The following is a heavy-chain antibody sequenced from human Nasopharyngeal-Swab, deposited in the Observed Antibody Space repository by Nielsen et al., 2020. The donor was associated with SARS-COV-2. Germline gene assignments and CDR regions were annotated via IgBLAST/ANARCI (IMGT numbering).Heavy chain of an antibody. CDR1: GFTFYNYN. V-gene: IGHV3-73*01. Sequence: GEPLKISCAASGFTFYNYNFNWVRQASGKGLEWVGRIGGKDHNYATTYGASVQGRFTISRDDSKNTAFLQMDSLKTEDTALYYCTTDFYFDYWGQGTLVTVSS. CDR2: IGGKDHNYAT. CDR3: TTDFYFDY. J-gene: IGHJ4*02.